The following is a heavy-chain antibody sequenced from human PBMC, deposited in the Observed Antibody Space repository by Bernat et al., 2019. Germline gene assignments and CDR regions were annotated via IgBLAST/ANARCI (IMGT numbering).Heavy chain of an antibody. D-gene: IGHD4-17*01. CDR1: GYTFTSYG. CDR2: ISAYNGNT. V-gene: IGHV1-18*01. J-gene: IGHJ6*03. Sequence: QVQLVQSGAEVKKPGASVKVSCKASGYTFTSYGISWVRQAPGQGLEWMGWISAYNGNTNYAQKLQGRVTMTTDTSTSTAYMELRSLRFDDTAVYYCARDRPMTTVTTGAYYYYYMDVWGKGTTVTVSS. CDR3: ARDRPMTTVTTGAYYYYYMDV.